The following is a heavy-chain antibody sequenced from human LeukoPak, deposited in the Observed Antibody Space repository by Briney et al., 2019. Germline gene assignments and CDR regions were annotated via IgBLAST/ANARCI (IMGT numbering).Heavy chain of an antibody. CDR3: ASLYGSGSYEYYYYYMDV. Sequence: PSETLSLTCTVSGGSISSYYWSWIRQPAGKGLEGIGRTYTSGSTNYNPSLKSRVTMSVDTSKNQFSLKLNSVTAADTAVYYCASLYGSGSYEYYYYYMDVWGKGTTVTVSS. D-gene: IGHD3-10*01. CDR1: GGSISSYY. J-gene: IGHJ6*03. CDR2: TYTSGST. V-gene: IGHV4-4*07.